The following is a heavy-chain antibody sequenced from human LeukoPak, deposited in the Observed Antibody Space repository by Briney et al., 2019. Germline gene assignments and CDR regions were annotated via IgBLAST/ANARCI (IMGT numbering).Heavy chain of an antibody. D-gene: IGHD1-26*01. CDR1: GDSISSSNYY. J-gene: IGHJ5*02. CDR3: ARRAPGKDWFDP. CDR2: IYYSGKT. V-gene: IGHV4-39*01. Sequence: SETLSLTCTVSGDSISSSNYYWGWIRQPPGKGLEWIAIIYYSGKTYYNPSLKSRVSISVDTSNNQFSLKLSSVSAADTAVYYCARRAPGKDWFDPWGQGTLVTVSS.